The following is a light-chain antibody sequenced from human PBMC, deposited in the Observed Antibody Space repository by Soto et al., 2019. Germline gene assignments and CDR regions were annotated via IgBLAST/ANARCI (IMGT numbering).Light chain of an antibody. J-gene: IGLJ1*01. Sequence: QSVLTQPPSVSGAPGQRVTISCTGSSSNIGPDYDVHWYQQLPGTAPKLLIYGDSNRPSGVPDRFSGSRSGTSASLAITGIQAQDEADYSCKSWDRSLSASVFGSGTKVTV. CDR1: SSNIGPDYD. V-gene: IGLV1-40*01. CDR3: KSWDRSLSASV. CDR2: GDS.